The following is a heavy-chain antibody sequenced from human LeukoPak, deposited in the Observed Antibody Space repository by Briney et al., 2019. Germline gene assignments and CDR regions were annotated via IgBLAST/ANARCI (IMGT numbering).Heavy chain of an antibody. CDR3: ARGRSDY. D-gene: IGHD3-16*01. V-gene: IGHV1-2*02. CDR2: INPNSGGT. J-gene: IGHJ4*02. CDR1: GYTFTGYY. Sequence: EASVKVSCKASGYTFTGYYMHWVRQAPGQGLEWMGWINPNSGGTNYAQKVQGRVTMTRDTSISTAYMELSRLRSDDTAVYYCARGRSDYWGQGTLVTVSS.